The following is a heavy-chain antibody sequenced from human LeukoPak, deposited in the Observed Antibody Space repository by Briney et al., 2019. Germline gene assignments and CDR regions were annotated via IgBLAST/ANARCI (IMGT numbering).Heavy chain of an antibody. D-gene: IGHD6-19*01. Sequence: GGSLRLSCAASGFTFSSYSMNWVRPAPGKGLEWVSSISSSSSYIYYADSVKGRFTISRDNAKNSLYLQMNSLRAEDTAVYYCARDEGVTVAGMKDCWGQGTLVTVSS. J-gene: IGHJ4*02. V-gene: IGHV3-21*01. CDR3: ARDEGVTVAGMKDC. CDR1: GFTFSSYS. CDR2: ISSSSSYI.